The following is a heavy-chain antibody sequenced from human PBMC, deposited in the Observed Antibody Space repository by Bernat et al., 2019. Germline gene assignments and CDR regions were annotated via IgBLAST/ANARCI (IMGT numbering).Heavy chain of an antibody. D-gene: IGHD6-13*01. CDR1: GYSFTSYW. J-gene: IGHJ2*01. Sequence: EVQLVQSGAEVKKPGESLKSSCKGSGYSFTSYWIGWVRQMPGKGLERMGIIYPGDSDTRYSPSFQGQVTISADKSISTAYLQWSSLKASDTAMYYCARRPSSSSWYFNWYFDLWGRGTLVTVSS. V-gene: IGHV5-51*01. CDR2: IYPGDSDT. CDR3: ARRPSSSSWYFNWYFDL.